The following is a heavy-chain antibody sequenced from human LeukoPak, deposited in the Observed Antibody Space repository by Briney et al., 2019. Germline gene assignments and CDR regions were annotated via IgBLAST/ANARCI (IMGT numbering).Heavy chain of an antibody. D-gene: IGHD6-13*01. CDR1: GFTFSSYA. J-gene: IGHJ4*02. Sequence: PGGSLRLSCAASGFTFSSYAMHWVRQAPGKGLEWVAVISYDGSNKYYADSVKGRFTISRDNSKNTLYLQMNGLRAEDTAVYYCARALYGSSCLNYWGQEALVIVSS. CDR2: ISYDGSNK. V-gene: IGHV3-30*04. CDR3: ARALYGSSCLNY.